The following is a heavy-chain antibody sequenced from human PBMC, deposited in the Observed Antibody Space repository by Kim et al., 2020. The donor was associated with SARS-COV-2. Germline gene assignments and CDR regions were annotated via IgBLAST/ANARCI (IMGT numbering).Heavy chain of an antibody. V-gene: IGHV4-34*01. CDR2: INHSGST. D-gene: IGHD6-13*01. Sequence: SETLSLTCAVYGGSFSGYYWSWIRQPPGKGLEWIGEINHSGSTNYNPSLKSRVTISVDTSKNQFSLKLSSVTAADTAVYYCARGRSSSWSRGLLQRTDYYYYGMDVWGQGTTVTVSS. CDR1: GGSFSGYY. J-gene: IGHJ6*02. CDR3: ARGRSSSWSRGLLQRTDYYYYGMDV.